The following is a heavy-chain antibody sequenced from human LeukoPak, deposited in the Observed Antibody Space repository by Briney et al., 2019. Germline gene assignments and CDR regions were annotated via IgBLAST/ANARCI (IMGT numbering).Heavy chain of an antibody. CDR1: GFTFSSYA. V-gene: IGHV3-30*04. Sequence: PGGSLRLSCAASGFTFSSYAMHWVRQAPGKGLEWVAVISYDGSTKYYADSVKGRFTISRDNSKSTLYLQMNSLRAEDTALYYCARVRSTSCLDYWGQGTLVTVSS. CDR2: ISYDGSTK. D-gene: IGHD2-2*01. CDR3: ARVRSTSCLDY. J-gene: IGHJ4*02.